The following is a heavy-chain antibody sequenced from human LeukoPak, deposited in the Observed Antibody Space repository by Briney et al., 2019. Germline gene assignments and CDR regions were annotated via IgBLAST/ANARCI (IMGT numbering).Heavy chain of an antibody. D-gene: IGHD3-22*01. Sequence: GESLKISCKGSGYSFTSYWIGWVRPMPGKGLEWMGIIYPGDSDTRYSPSFQGQVTISADKSISTAYLQWSSLKASDTAMYYCARHSYDSSGYFTFDYWGQGTLVTVSS. CDR2: IYPGDSDT. CDR1: GYSFTSYW. V-gene: IGHV5-51*01. J-gene: IGHJ4*02. CDR3: ARHSYDSSGYFTFDY.